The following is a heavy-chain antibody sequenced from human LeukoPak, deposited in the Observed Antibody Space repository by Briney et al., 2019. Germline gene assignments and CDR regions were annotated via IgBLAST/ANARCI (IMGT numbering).Heavy chain of an antibody. CDR2: ISYDGSNK. D-gene: IGHD3-10*01. CDR3: AKDIGFGEVYYYYGMDV. Sequence: PGGSPRLSCAASGFTFSSYGMHWVRQAPGKGLEWVAVISYDGSNKYYADSVKGRFTISRDNSKNTLYLQMNSLRAEDTAVYYCAKDIGFGEVYYYYGMDVWGQGTTVTVSS. J-gene: IGHJ6*02. CDR1: GFTFSSYG. V-gene: IGHV3-30*18.